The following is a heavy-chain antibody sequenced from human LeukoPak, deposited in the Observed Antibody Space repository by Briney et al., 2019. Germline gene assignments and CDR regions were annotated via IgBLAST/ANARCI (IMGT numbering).Heavy chain of an antibody. J-gene: IGHJ4*02. Sequence: GGSLRLSCAASGFTFSSYAMSWVRQAPGKGLEWVSAISGSGGSTYYADSVKGRFTISRDNSKNTLYLQMNSLRAEDTAVYYCAKDRYLQDTAMAKSYFDYWGQGTLVTVSS. CDR3: AKDRYLQDTAMAKSYFDY. D-gene: IGHD5-18*01. CDR2: ISGSGGST. V-gene: IGHV3-23*01. CDR1: GFTFSSYA.